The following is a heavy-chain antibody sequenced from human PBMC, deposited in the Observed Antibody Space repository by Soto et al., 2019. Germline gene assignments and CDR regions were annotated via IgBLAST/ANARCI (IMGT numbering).Heavy chain of an antibody. CDR2: ISGSGGST. Sequence: EVQLLESGGGLVQPGGSLSLSCAASGFTFSNCAMSWVRQAPGKGLEWVSGISGSGGSTYYADSVKGRFTISSDNSKNTRYLQMNSLRAEDTAVYYCAKSAGQWPAYWGQGTLVTVSS. CDR3: AKSAGQWPAY. D-gene: IGHD6-19*01. V-gene: IGHV3-23*01. J-gene: IGHJ4*02. CDR1: GFTFSNCA.